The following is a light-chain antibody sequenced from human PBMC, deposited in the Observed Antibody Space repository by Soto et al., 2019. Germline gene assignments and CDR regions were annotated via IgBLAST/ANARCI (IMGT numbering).Light chain of an antibody. CDR1: QSVGSSY. CDR3: QQYGSSPPLT. J-gene: IGKJ4*01. Sequence: EIVLTQSPGTLSLSPGERATLSCRASQSVGSSYLAWYQQKPGQAPRLLIYGASNRATGIPDRSSGSGSGTDFTLTISRLEPEDFAVYYCQQYGSSPPLTFGGGTRVEIK. CDR2: GAS. V-gene: IGKV3-20*01.